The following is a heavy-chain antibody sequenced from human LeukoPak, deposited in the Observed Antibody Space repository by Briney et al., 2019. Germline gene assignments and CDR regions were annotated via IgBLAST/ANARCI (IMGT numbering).Heavy chain of an antibody. D-gene: IGHD6-13*01. CDR1: GFTVPDNY. V-gene: IGHV3-53*01. Sequence: GGSLRLSCAASGFTVPDNYMNWVRQSSGKGLEWVSVIYGGGDTNYADSVKGRFIISRDTSKNTEYFQMNSLVAEDTAVYYCVREAVMPVAPSTIGTSGRPLYEYYGLDVWGQGTTVIVSS. J-gene: IGHJ6*02. CDR3: VREAVMPVAPSTIGTSGRPLYEYYGLDV. CDR2: IYGGGDT.